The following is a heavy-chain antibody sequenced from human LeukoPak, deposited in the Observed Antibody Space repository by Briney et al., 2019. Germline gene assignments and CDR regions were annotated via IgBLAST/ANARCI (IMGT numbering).Heavy chain of an antibody. D-gene: IGHD2-8*01. J-gene: IGHJ3*02. CDR3: AKGDIVLMVYAVDPDDAFDI. Sequence: QSGGSLRLSCAASGFTLSSYAMSWVRQAPGKGLEWVSAVSGSGGSTYYADSVKGRFTISRDNSKNTLYLQMNSLGAEDTAVYYCAKGDIVLMVYAVDPDDAFDIWGQGTMVTVSS. V-gene: IGHV3-23*01. CDR2: VSGSGGST. CDR1: GFTLSSYA.